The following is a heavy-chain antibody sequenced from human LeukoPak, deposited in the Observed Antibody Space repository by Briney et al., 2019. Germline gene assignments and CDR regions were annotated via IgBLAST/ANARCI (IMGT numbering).Heavy chain of an antibody. Sequence: GGSLRLSCAVFGFTLSSYRMSWVGQAPGKGLEGVDKINQTGSEKYYVDSVKGRFTISRDNAKNSLYLQMNSLRAEDTGVYYCARDRSSGWYKGEKAFDYWGQGTLVTVSS. V-gene: IGHV3-7*03. CDR1: GFTLSSYR. CDR3: ARDRSSGWYKGEKAFDY. J-gene: IGHJ4*02. D-gene: IGHD6-19*01. CDR2: INQTGSEK.